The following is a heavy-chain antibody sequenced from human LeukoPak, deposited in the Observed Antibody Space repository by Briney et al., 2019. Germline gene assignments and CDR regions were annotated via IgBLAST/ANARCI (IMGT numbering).Heavy chain of an antibody. D-gene: IGHD6-19*01. Sequence: GESLKISCKGPGYSFTSYWINWVRQMPGKGLEWMGRIDPSDSCTNFSPSFQGHVTISADKSISTAYLQWSSLKASDTAMYYCARRSAVAGYGMDVWGQGTTVTVSS. J-gene: IGHJ6*02. CDR3: ARRSAVAGYGMDV. CDR1: GYSFTSYW. V-gene: IGHV5-10-1*01. CDR2: IDPSDSCT.